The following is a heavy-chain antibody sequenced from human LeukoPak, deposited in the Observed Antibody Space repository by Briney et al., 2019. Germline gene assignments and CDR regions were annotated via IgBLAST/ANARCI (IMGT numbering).Heavy chain of an antibody. V-gene: IGHV3-23*01. CDR1: GFTFNDYY. J-gene: IGHJ4*02. D-gene: IGHD3-22*01. Sequence: GGSLRLSCAASGFTFNDYYMSWIRQAPGKGLEWVSAISGSGGSTYYADSVKGRFTISRDNFKNTLYLQMNSLRAEDTAVYYCAKDREVGVVVITTSRGYFDYWGQGTLVTVSS. CDR3: AKDREVGVVVITTSRGYFDY. CDR2: ISGSGGST.